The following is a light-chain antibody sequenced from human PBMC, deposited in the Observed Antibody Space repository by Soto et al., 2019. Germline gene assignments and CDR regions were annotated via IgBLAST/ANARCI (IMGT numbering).Light chain of an antibody. CDR2: GAS. V-gene: IGKV3-20*01. J-gene: IGKJ1*01. Sequence: EIGLTQSPGALSLSTGERATLSCRASQSVSNNYLAWYQQKPGKAPRLLIYGASNMATGIPARFSGSGSGTDFTLTISRLQPEDFAVYYCQQYNKWPQTFGQGTKVDIK. CDR3: QQYNKWPQT. CDR1: QSVSNNY.